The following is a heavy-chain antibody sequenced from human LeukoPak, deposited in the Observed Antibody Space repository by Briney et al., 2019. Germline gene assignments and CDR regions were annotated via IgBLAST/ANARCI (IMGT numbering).Heavy chain of an antibody. V-gene: IGHV3-23*01. Sequence: PGGSQRLSCAASGFTFSSYAMSWVRQAPGKGLEWVSAISGSGGSTYYADSVKGRFTISRDNSKNTLYLQMNSLRAEDTAVYYCAKGYYDSLDAFDIWGQGTMVTVSS. J-gene: IGHJ3*02. D-gene: IGHD3-22*01. CDR1: GFTFSSYA. CDR3: AKGYYDSLDAFDI. CDR2: ISGSGGST.